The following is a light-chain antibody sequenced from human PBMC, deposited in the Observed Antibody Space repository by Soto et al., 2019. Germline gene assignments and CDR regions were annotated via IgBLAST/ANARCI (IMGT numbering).Light chain of an antibody. V-gene: IGLV6-57*02. CDR2: ENN. CDR3: QSYDSDFVV. J-gene: IGLJ2*01. CDR1: NIGSKS. Sequence: LTQPPSVSVAPGQTARITCGGNNIGSKSVQWYQQRPGSAPTTVIYENNQRLSGVPDRFSGSTDGSSNSASLTISGLQTEDEADYYCQSYDSDFVVFGGGTKLTVL.